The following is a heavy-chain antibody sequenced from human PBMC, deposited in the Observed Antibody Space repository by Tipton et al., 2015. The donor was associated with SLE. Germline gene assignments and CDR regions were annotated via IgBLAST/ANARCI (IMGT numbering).Heavy chain of an antibody. V-gene: IGHV4-39*07. CDR2: INHSGST. CDR3: VYGDWLGLDY. D-gene: IGHD4-17*01. CDR1: GGSISSSSYY. J-gene: IGHJ4*02. Sequence: TLSLTCTVSGGSISSSSYYWGWIRQPPGKGLEWIGEINHSGSTNYNPSLKSRVTISVDTSKNQFSLKLSSVTAADTAVYYCVYGDWLGLDYWGQGTLVAVSS.